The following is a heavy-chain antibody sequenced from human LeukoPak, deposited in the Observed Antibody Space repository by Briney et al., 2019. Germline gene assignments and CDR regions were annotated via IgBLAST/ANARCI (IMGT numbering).Heavy chain of an antibody. J-gene: IGHJ4*02. D-gene: IGHD2-2*01. V-gene: IGHV1-2*02. Sequence: ASVKVSCKASGYTFTGYYMHWVRQAPGQGLEWMGWINPNSGGTNYAQKFQGRVTMTRDTSISTAYMELSRLRSDDTAVYYCATAAAYCSSTSCYEVEYFDYWGQGTLATVSS. CDR1: GYTFTGYY. CDR2: INPNSGGT. CDR3: ATAAAYCSSTSCYEVEYFDY.